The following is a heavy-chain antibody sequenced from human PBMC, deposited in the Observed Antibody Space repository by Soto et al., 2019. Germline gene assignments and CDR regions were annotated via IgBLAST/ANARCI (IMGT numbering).Heavy chain of an antibody. CDR2: IYPGDSDT. CDR1: GYSFTSYW. V-gene: IGHV5-51*01. Sequence: PGESLKISCKGSGYSFTSYWIGWVRQMPGKGLEWMGIIYPGDSDTRYSPSFQGQVTISADKSISTAYLQWSSLKASDTAMYYCARQDCSSTSCYKVDYWGQGTLVTVSS. CDR3: ARQDCSSTSCYKVDY. D-gene: IGHD2-2*02. J-gene: IGHJ4*02.